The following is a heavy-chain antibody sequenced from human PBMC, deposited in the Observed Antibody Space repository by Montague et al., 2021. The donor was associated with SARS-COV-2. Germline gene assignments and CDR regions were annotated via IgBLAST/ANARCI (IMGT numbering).Heavy chain of an antibody. CDR2: ISSSSSYI. V-gene: IGHV3-21*01. CDR3: ARDLGAANWGVYYGMDV. Sequence: SLRLSCAASGFTFSSYSMNWARQAPGKGLEWVSSISSSSSYIYYADSVKGRFTISRDNAKNSLYLQMNSLRAEDTAVYYCARDLGAANWGVYYGMDVWGQGTTVTVSS. D-gene: IGHD1-26*01. J-gene: IGHJ6*02. CDR1: GFTFSSYS.